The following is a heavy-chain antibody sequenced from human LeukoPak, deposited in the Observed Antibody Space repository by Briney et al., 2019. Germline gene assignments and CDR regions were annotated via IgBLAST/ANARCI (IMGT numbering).Heavy chain of an antibody. J-gene: IGHJ3*02. CDR2: INGDGRNI. Sequence: PGGSLRLSCVASGFTFSSYWMHWVRQDPRKGLVWVSRINGDGRNINYADSVRGRFTTSRDNAKNTLYLQMNSLRAEDTAVYYCAKVGRYFDPDAAFDIWGQGTMVTVSS. CDR1: GFTFSSYW. CDR3: AKVGRYFDPDAAFDI. V-gene: IGHV3-74*01. D-gene: IGHD3-9*01.